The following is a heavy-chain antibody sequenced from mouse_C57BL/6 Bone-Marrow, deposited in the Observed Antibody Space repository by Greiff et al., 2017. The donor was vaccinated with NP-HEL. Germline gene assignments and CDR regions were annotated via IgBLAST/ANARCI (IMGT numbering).Heavy chain of an antibody. CDR2: IRNKANGYTT. J-gene: IGHJ2*01. V-gene: IGHV7-3*01. CDR3: ARFSGYYYTYFDY. D-gene: IGHD1-1*01. Sequence: VKLVESCGCLVPPWGSLSLSCAASGFTFPDYYMSCVRPPPGKALEWLGFIRNKANGYTTEYSASVKGWFTISRDNSQSILYLQMNALRAEDSATYYCARFSGYYYTYFDYWGQGTTLTVSS. CDR1: GFTFPDYY.